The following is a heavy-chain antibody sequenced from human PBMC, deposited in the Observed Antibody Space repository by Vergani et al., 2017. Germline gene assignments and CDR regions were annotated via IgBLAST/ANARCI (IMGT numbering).Heavy chain of an antibody. D-gene: IGHD1-1*01. CDR1: GFTFSNAW. Sequence: EVQLVESGGGLVKPGGSLRLSCAASGFTFSNAWMSWVRQAPGKGLEWVGRIKSKTYGGTTDYAAPVKGRFTISRDDSKNTLYLQMNSLKTEDTAVYYCTTLNWNVGYWGQGTLVTVSS. V-gene: IGHV3-15*01. CDR2: IKSKTYGGTT. CDR3: TTLNWNVGY. J-gene: IGHJ4*02.